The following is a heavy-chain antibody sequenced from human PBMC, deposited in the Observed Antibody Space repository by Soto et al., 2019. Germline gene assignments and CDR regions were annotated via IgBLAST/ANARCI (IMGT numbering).Heavy chain of an antibody. CDR3: ARMVRGSNIDYYHYIDV. J-gene: IGHJ6*03. CDR1: GYSFTSHG. D-gene: IGHD3-10*01. CDR2: ISGNSGDT. Sequence: QVQLVQSGAEVKKPGASVKVCCKASGYSFTSHGISWVRQAPGQGLEWMGWISGNSGDTNYAQKLQGRVTVTTDTSTSTAYMELRSLRSEDTAVYYCARMVRGSNIDYYHYIDVWGKGTTVTVSS. V-gene: IGHV1-18*01.